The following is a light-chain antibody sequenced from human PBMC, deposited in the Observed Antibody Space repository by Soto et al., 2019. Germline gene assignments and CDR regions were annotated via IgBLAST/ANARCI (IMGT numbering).Light chain of an antibody. CDR3: QQYDSDSST. CDR2: EAS. J-gene: IGKJ2*01. V-gene: IGKV1-5*03. Sequence: DIQMTQSPSTLSASVGYRVTITCRASQSINNWLAWYQQKPGKAPKLLIYEASSLLSGVPSRFSGSGSGTEFTLSISGLQPDDFADYYCQQYDSDSSTFGQGTKLDI. CDR1: QSINNW.